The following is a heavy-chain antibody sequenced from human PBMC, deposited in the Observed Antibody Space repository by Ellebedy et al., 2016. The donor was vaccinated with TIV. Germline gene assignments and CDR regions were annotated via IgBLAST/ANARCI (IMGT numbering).Heavy chain of an antibody. CDR1: GLTFSRYG. Sequence: GESLKISCAASGLTFSRYGMHRIRQAPDKGLEWVAVIWYDGSIKYLADSVKGRFTISRDNFNNTLYLQMNSLRAEDTAVYWCASWDFDYWGQGTLVTVSS. D-gene: IGHD7-27*01. V-gene: IGHV3-33*01. CDR3: ASWDFDY. CDR2: IWYDGSIK. J-gene: IGHJ4*02.